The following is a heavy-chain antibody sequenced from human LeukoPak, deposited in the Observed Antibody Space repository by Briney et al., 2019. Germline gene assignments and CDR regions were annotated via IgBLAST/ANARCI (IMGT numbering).Heavy chain of an antibody. CDR2: ISSSGSTI. CDR1: GFTFSDYY. D-gene: IGHD2-2*03. CDR3: ASSGYCSSTSCY. Sequence: GGSLRLSCAASGFTFSDYYMSWIRQAPGKGLEWVSYISSSGSTIYCADSVKGRFTISRDNAKNSLYLQMNSLRAEDTAVYYCASSGYCSSTSCYWGQGTLVTVSS. J-gene: IGHJ4*02. V-gene: IGHV3-11*01.